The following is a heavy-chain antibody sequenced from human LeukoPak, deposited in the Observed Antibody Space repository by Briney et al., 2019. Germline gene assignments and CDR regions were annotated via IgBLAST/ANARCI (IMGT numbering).Heavy chain of an antibody. J-gene: IGHJ4*02. V-gene: IGHV3-15*07. CDR1: KFTFTNYW. CDR2: IKSKVAGGTT. D-gene: IGHD4-17*01. Sequence: GGSLRFSCAASKFTFTNYWMNWVRQTPGKGLEWVGRIKSKVAGGTTDYAAPVKGRFTISRDDSKNTLYLQMNSLKTEDTAVYYCAPYTLTTPYFFDYWGQGTLVTVSS. CDR3: APYTLTTPYFFDY.